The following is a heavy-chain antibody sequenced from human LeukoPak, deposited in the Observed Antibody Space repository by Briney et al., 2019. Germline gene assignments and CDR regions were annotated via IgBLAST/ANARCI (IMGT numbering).Heavy chain of an antibody. CDR3: ARGPGYSSSWYYFDY. Sequence: GGSLRLSCAASGFTVSTNYMSWVRQAPGKELEWVSVIYSGGITYYADSVKGRFTISRDNSKNTLFLQMNSLRADDTAVYYCARGPGYSSSWYYFDYWGQGTLVTVSS. D-gene: IGHD6-13*01. CDR2: IYSGGIT. J-gene: IGHJ4*02. V-gene: IGHV3-53*01. CDR1: GFTVSTNY.